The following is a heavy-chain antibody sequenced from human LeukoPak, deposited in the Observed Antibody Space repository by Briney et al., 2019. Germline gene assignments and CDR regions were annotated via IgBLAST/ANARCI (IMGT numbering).Heavy chain of an antibody. V-gene: IGHV3-53*01. CDR3: AKSPVAIMIVVVPYGMDV. J-gene: IGHJ6*02. CDR1: GFTVSSNY. D-gene: IGHD3-22*01. CDR2: IYIGGST. Sequence: QPGGSLRLSCAASGFTVSSNYMSWVRQAPGKGLEWVSVIYIGGSTYYADSVKGRFTISRDSSKNTLYLEMNSLRAEDTAVYYCAKSPVAIMIVVVPYGMDVWGQGTTVTVSS.